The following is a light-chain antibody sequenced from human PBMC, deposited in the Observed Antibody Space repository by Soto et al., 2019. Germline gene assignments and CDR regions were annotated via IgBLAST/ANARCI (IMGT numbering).Light chain of an antibody. CDR3: QQRKNWPPSP. V-gene: IGKV3-11*01. CDR2: DSS. J-gene: IGKJ5*01. Sequence: EIELTQSPATLSLSPGETATLSCRASQNVDKFLAWHQQRPGQPPRLLIFDSSNRATGVPVRFSGSGSGTVFTLTIGSLEPEDSAVDYCQQRKNWPPSPFGQGTRPESK. CDR1: QNVDKF.